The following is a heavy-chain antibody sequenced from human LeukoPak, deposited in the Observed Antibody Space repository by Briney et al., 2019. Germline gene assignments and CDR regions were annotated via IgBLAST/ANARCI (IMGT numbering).Heavy chain of an antibody. CDR2: ISSSSSSI. V-gene: IGHV3-21*01. CDR1: GFTFSTYI. CDR3: ARDKRPITHAFDL. J-gene: IGHJ3*01. Sequence: PGGSLRLSCEASGFTFSTYIMNWVRQAPGKGLEWVSSISSSSSSIYYTDSVKGRFTISRDNAKNSLYPQMNSLRAEDTAVYYCARDKRPITHAFDLWGRGTMVTVSS. D-gene: IGHD3-10*01.